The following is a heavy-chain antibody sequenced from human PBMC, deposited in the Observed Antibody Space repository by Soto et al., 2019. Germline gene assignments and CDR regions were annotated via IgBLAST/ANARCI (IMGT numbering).Heavy chain of an antibody. CDR3: ARGRASGSYYLLHY. CDR2: INPNSGNI. Sequence: ASVKVSCKASGNTFTSYDINWVRQATGHGLEWMGWINPNSGNIGYAQKFQGRVTMTRDTAIRTAYMEVSRLRSDDTAVYYCARGRASGSYYLLHYWGQGTLVTVYS. V-gene: IGHV1-8*01. CDR1: GNTFTSYD. J-gene: IGHJ4*02. D-gene: IGHD3-10*01.